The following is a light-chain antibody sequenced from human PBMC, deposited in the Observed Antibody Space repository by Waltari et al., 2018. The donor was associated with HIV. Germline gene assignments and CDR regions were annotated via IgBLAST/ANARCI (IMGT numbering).Light chain of an antibody. CDR3: SSYAGSNNYV. Sequence: QSALTQPPSASGSPGQSVTISCTGTSRDVGGYNYLSWYQQHPGKAPKLMIYEVSKRPSGVPDRFSGSKSGNTASLTVSGLQAEDEADYYCSSYAGSNNYVFGTGTKVTVL. J-gene: IGLJ1*01. CDR2: EVS. CDR1: SRDVGGYNY. V-gene: IGLV2-8*01.